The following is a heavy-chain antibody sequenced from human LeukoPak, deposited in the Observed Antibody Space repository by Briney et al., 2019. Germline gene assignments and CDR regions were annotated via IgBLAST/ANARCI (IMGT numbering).Heavy chain of an antibody. CDR1: GFTFSSHW. Sequence: PGGSLRLSCAASGFTFSSHWMHWVSQAPGKGLVWVSRIKPDGSRTTYADSVRGRFTISRDNAKKTLYLQMNSLRAEDTAVYFCAREDYNASGWYFDLWGRGTLVTVSS. D-gene: IGHD4-11*01. CDR2: IKPDGSRT. V-gene: IGHV3-74*01. J-gene: IGHJ2*01. CDR3: AREDYNASGWYFDL.